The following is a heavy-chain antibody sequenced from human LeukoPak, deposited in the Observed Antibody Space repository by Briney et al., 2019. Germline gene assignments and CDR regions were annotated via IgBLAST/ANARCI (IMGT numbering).Heavy chain of an antibody. D-gene: IGHD5-12*01. CDR1: GVSISSSNSY. CDR2: IYYSGNT. Sequence: SETLSLTCTVSGVSISSSNSYWGWIRQPPGKGLEWIGSIYYSGNTYYNASLKSQVSISIDTSKNQFSLRLTSVTAADTAVYYCARGGNSGYRPRYYYYYYYMDVWGKGTTVTVSS. CDR3: ARGGNSGYRPRYYYYYYYMDV. V-gene: IGHV4-39*01. J-gene: IGHJ6*03.